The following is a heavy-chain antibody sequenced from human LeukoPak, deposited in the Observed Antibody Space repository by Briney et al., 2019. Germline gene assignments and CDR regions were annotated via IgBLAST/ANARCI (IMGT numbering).Heavy chain of an antibody. D-gene: IGHD3-22*01. CDR1: GFTFNKAW. Sequence: GGSLRLSCAAPGFTFNKAWMSWVRQAPGKGLEWIGRIKSRTDGGTTDYAAPVKGRFTISRDDSKSMLYLQMNSLKNEDTAVYFCTLFYYDSSGYYEAIGYSYGKDVWGQGTTVTVSS. CDR2: IKSRTDGGTT. V-gene: IGHV3-15*01. CDR3: TLFYYDSSGYYEAIGYSYGKDV. J-gene: IGHJ6*02.